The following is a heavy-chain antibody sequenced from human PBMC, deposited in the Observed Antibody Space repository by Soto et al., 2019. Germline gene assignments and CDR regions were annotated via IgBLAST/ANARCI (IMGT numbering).Heavy chain of an antibody. CDR1: GGSINSDDSF. J-gene: IGHJ4*02. D-gene: IGHD4-17*01. Sequence: PSETLSLTCSVSGGSINSDDSFWGWVRQSPGKGLEWIGSLYYGGGTYYNPSLKSRVSISVDTSKNEFSLKLTSITAADTAIYFCARRGGGDYLFDSWGQGILVTVSS. CDR2: LYYGGGT. V-gene: IGHV4-39*07. CDR3: ARRGGGDYLFDS.